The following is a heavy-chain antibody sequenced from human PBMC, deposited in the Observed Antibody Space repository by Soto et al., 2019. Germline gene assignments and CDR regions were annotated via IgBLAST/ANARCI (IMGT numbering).Heavy chain of an antibody. Sequence: SETLSLTCTVSGGSISSYYWSWIRQPPGKGLEWIGYIYYSGSTNYNPSLKSRVTISVDTSKNQFSLKLSSVTAADTAVYYCATSRPSGHYDSSGYYYRAFDIWGQGTMVTVSS. V-gene: IGHV4-59*01. CDR1: GGSISSYY. CDR2: IYYSGST. D-gene: IGHD3-22*01. CDR3: ATSRPSGHYDSSGYYYRAFDI. J-gene: IGHJ3*02.